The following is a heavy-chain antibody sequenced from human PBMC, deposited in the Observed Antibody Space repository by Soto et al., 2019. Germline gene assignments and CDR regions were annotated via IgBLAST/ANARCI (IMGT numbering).Heavy chain of an antibody. CDR3: PRYSSSAYYFDY. CDR2: IYYSGST. D-gene: IGHD6-13*01. J-gene: IGHJ4*02. V-gene: IGHV4-59*01. CDR1: GGSISSYY. Sequence: QVQLQESGPGLVKPSETLSLTCTVSGGSISSYYWSWIRQPPGKGLEWIGYIYYSGSTNYNPALKSRVTISVDTSKNQFSLKLSSVTAADTAVYYCPRYSSSAYYFDYWGQGTLVTVSS.